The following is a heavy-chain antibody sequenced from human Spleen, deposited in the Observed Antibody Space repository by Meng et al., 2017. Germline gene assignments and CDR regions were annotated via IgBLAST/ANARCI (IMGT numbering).Heavy chain of an antibody. J-gene: IGHJ6*02. V-gene: IGHV3-30*03. CDR3: ARVYYATVVSSIYYYYYGMDV. Sequence: GGSLRLSCAASGFTFSSYSMNWVRQAPGKGLEWVAVISYDGSNKYYADSVKGRFTISRDNSKNTLYLQMNSLRAEDTAVYYRARVYYATVVSSIYYYYYGMDVWGQGTTVTVSS. CDR1: GFTFSSYS. D-gene: IGHD4-23*01. CDR2: ISYDGSNK.